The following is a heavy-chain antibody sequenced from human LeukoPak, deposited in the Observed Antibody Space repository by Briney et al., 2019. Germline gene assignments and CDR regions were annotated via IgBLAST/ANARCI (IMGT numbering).Heavy chain of an antibody. CDR1: GGSISSYY. J-gene: IGHJ6*03. Sequence: PSETLSLTCTVSGGSISSYYWSWIRQPPGKGLEWIGYIYYSGSTNYSPSLKSRVTISVDTSKNQFSRKLSSVTAADTAVYYCARARLQHTSAPPYYYYYIDVWGKGTTVTVSS. V-gene: IGHV4-59*01. CDR2: IYYSGST. D-gene: IGHD4-11*01. CDR3: ARARLQHTSAPPYYYYYIDV.